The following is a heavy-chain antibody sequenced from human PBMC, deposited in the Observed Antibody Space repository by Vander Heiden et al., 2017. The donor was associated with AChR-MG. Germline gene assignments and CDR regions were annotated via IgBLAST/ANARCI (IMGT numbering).Heavy chain of an antibody. V-gene: IGHV3-30*18. D-gene: IGHD3-10*01. CDR1: GFIALKFR. CDR3: AKDIRPYASGSFENAWT. CDR2: ISYDGSHQ. J-gene: IGHJ4*02. Sequence: QAQLLQSAGAGVRPASSLRISCAATGFIALKFRQHWVPQDPRKGPEWVAVISYDGSHQFYADSLKGRFTISRDNSKNTLYLQIYSLRAEDTAMYYCAKDIRPYASGSFENAWTWGQGTLVTVSS.